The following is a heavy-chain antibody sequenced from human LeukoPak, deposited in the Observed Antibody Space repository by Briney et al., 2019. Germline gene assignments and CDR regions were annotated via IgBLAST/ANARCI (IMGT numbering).Heavy chain of an antibody. CDR1: GYTFTNYY. Sequence: ASVKVSCKGSGYTFTNYYMHWVRQAPGQGLEWMGWISAYNGNTNYAQKLQGRVTMTTDTSTSTAYMELRSLRSDDTAVYYCARFRTAHYYDGSGYYPPGYWGQGTLVTVSS. CDR3: ARFRTAHYYDGSGYYPPGY. D-gene: IGHD3-22*01. CDR2: ISAYNGNT. J-gene: IGHJ4*02. V-gene: IGHV1-18*04.